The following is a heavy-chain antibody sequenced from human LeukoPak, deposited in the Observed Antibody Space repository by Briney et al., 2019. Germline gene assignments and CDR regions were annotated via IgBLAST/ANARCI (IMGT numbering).Heavy chain of an antibody. Sequence: SETLSLTCAVYGGSFSGYYWSWIRQPPGKGLEWIGEINHSGSTNYNPSLKSRVTISVDTSKNQFALRLTSVTAADTAVYYCAKKDGDFWGQGTLVSVSS. J-gene: IGHJ4*02. CDR2: INHSGST. CDR1: GGSFSGYY. V-gene: IGHV4-34*01. CDR3: AKKDGDF.